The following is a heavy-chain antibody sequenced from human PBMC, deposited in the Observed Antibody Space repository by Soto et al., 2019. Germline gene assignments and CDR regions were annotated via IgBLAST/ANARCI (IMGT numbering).Heavy chain of an antibody. J-gene: IGHJ4*02. CDR3: ARAEQMEWLLEIDY. V-gene: IGHV1-8*01. Sequence: ASVKVSCKASGYTFTSYDINWVRQATGQGLEWMGWMNPNSGNTGYAQKFQGRVTMTRNTSISTAYMELSSLRSEDTAVYYCARAEQMEWLLEIDYWGQGTVGTVSS. CDR1: GYTFTSYD. CDR2: MNPNSGNT. D-gene: IGHD3-3*01.